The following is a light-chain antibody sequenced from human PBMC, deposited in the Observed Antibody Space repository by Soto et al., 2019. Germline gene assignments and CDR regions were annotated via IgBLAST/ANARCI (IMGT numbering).Light chain of an antibody. J-gene: IGLJ2*01. V-gene: IGLV2-14*01. Sequence: QSALTQPASVSGSPGQSITISCTGISSDVGGYNSVSWYQQHPGKAPKLILYDVTHRPSGVSSRFSGSKSGNTASLTISGLQADDEGDYDCSSYTTSTMVFGGGTKLTVL. CDR2: DVT. CDR3: SSYTTSTMV. CDR1: SSDVGGYNS.